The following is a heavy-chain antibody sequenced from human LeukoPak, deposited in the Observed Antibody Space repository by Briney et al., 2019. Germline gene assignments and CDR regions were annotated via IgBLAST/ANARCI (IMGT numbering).Heavy chain of an antibody. CDR2: IKQDGSEK. Sequence: GGSLRLSCAASGFIFSSYWMSWVRQAPGKGLEWVDNIKQDGSEKYYVDSVKGRFTISRDNAKNSLYLQMNSLRVEDTAVYYCAREAGYSSGYGYFDSWGQGTLVTVSS. CDR1: GFIFSSYW. D-gene: IGHD5-18*01. V-gene: IGHV3-7*01. J-gene: IGHJ4*02. CDR3: AREAGYSSGYGYFDS.